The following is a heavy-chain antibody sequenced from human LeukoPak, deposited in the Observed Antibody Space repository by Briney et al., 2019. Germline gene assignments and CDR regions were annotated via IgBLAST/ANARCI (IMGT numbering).Heavy chain of an antibody. CDR2: ISGSGGST. Sequence: GGSLRLSCAASGFTFSSYAMSRVRQAPGKELEWVSAISGSGGSTYYADSVKGRFTISRDNSKNTLYLQMNSLRAEDTAVYYCAKNSNGGLAVAGTAVVGNIDYWGQGTLVTVSS. D-gene: IGHD6-19*01. V-gene: IGHV3-23*01. CDR1: GFTFSSYA. CDR3: AKNSNGGLAVAGTAVVGNIDY. J-gene: IGHJ4*02.